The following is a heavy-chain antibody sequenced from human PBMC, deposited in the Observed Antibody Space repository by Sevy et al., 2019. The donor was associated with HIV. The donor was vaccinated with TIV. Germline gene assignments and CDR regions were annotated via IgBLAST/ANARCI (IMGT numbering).Heavy chain of an antibody. V-gene: IGHV3-30-3*01. CDR2: ISYDGINK. CDR1: GFIFSNYA. CDR3: ARDSNSGYYYYYAMDV. D-gene: IGHD1-26*01. Sequence: GGSLRLSCAASGFIFSNYAMHWVRQAPGKGLEWVAVISYDGINKYYADSVKGRFTISRDNSKNTLYVQINSLRAEDTPVYYCARDSNSGYYYYYAMDVWGQGTTVTVSS. J-gene: IGHJ6*02.